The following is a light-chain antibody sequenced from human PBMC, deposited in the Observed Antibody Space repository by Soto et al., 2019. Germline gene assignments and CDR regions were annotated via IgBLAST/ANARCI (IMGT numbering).Light chain of an antibody. CDR1: SSDVGGYNY. J-gene: IGLJ1*01. Sequence: QSVLTQPPSASGSPGQSVTISCTGTSSDVGGYNYVSWYQQHPGKAPKLIIYEVTKRPSGVPDRFSGSKSGNTASLTVSGLQAEDEVDYYCSSYAGSNIHHVFGTGTKLTVL. CDR3: SSYAGSNIHHV. CDR2: EVT. V-gene: IGLV2-8*01.